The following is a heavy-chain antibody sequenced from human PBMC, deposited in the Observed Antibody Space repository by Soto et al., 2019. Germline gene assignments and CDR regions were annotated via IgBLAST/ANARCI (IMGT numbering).Heavy chain of an antibody. D-gene: IGHD3-10*01. CDR2: SSYDGRET. J-gene: IGHJ4*02. CDR3: ARDSGWPILNFDN. Sequence: QVQLVESGGGVVQPGRSLRLSCAASDFDFSSYGIHWVRQAPGKGLEWVAASSYDGRETFYAYSAKGRFTVSKEMSKNTEFLQMNVLRHEDTAVYFCARDSGWPILNFDNWGQGTPVTVSS. CDR1: DFDFSSYG. V-gene: IGHV3-30*03.